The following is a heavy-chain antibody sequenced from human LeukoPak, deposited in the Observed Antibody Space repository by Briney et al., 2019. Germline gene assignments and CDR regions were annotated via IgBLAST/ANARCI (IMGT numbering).Heavy chain of an antibody. V-gene: IGHV5-51*01. J-gene: IGHJ4*02. CDR2: IYPSDSDT. CDR3: ARTNMPAREGTYFDY. CDR1: GYNFISYW. D-gene: IGHD6-6*01. Sequence: GESLKISCKGSGYNFISYWIGWVRQMPGKGLEWMGIIYPSDSDTRYSPSFQGQVTISADKSISTAYLQWSSLKASDTAIYYCARTNMPAREGTYFDYWGQGTLVTVSS.